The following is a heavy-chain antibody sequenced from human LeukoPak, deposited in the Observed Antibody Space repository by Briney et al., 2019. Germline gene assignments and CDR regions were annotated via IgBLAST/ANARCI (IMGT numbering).Heavy chain of an antibody. Sequence: GGSLRLSCAASGFTFSTYVMIWVRQAPGKGLEWVSAISDTGGDTYYADSVKGRFTISRDNSKNTLYLQMNSLRAEDTAVYYCARDVVGGVQAARPDYYYMDVWGKGTTVTVSS. CDR3: ARDVVGGVQAARPDYYYMDV. D-gene: IGHD6-6*01. J-gene: IGHJ6*03. V-gene: IGHV3-23*01. CDR2: ISDTGGDT. CDR1: GFTFSTYV.